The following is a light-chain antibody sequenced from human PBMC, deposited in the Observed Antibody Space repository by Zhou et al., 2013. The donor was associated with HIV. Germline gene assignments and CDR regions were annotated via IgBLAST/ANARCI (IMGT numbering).Light chain of an antibody. Sequence: EIVLTQSPATLSLSPGERATLSCRASQSVSSSYLAWYQQKPGQAPRLLIYGASSRATGIPDRFSGSGSGTDFTLTISSLQSEDFAVYYCQQYNNWPPSWTFGQGTKVEIK. CDR1: QSVSSSY. CDR2: GAS. J-gene: IGKJ1*01. V-gene: IGKV3-20*01. CDR3: QQYNNWPPSWT.